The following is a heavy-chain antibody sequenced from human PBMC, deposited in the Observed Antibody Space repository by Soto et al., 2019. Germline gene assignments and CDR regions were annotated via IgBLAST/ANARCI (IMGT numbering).Heavy chain of an antibody. CDR3: ATSSGSGYRAFDY. Sequence: QVQMVQSGAEVKKPGSSVKVSCKASGDTFSFYTINWVRQAPGLGLEWMGRVNPILSMSNYAQKFQGRVTMPAAKSTSTAYMELRSLRSEDTAFYYCATSSGSGYRAFDYWGQGALVTVSS. J-gene: IGHJ4*02. CDR2: VNPILSMS. D-gene: IGHD3-10*01. CDR1: GDTFSFYT. V-gene: IGHV1-69*02.